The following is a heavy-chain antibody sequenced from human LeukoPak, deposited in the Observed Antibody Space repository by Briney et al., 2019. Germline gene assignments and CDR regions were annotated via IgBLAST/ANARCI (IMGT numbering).Heavy chain of an antibody. D-gene: IGHD6-6*01. Sequence: QPGGSLRLSCAASGFTFDDYAMHWVRQAPGKGLEWVSGISWNSGSIGYADSVKGRFTISRDNAKNSLYLQMNSLRAEDTALYYCAKDLSSSEDAFDIWGQGTMVTVSS. CDR3: AKDLSSSEDAFDI. J-gene: IGHJ3*02. CDR2: ISWNSGSI. CDR1: GFTFDDYA. V-gene: IGHV3-9*01.